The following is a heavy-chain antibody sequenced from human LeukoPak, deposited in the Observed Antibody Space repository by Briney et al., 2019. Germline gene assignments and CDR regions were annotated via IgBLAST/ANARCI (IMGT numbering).Heavy chain of an antibody. D-gene: IGHD2-15*01. CDR2: IIPIFGTA. J-gene: IGHJ6*03. CDR1: GGTFSSYA. CDR3: ARDGVVSYYYYMDV. Sequence: STVKVSCKASGGTFSSYAIGWVRQAPGQGREWMGRIIPIFGTANSAQKSQGRVTITTNESTSTAYLELSSLRSDDTAVYYYARDGVVSYYYYMDVWGKGTTVTVSS. V-gene: IGHV1-69*05.